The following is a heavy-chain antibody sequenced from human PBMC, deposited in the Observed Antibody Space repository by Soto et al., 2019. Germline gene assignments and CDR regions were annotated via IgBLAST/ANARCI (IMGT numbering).Heavy chain of an antibody. CDR2: IHDSGNT. D-gene: IGHD4-17*01. V-gene: IGHV4-30-4*01. CDR3: ARARGGDSGDYASLFDR. CDR1: GGSVSIGDYL. J-gene: IGHJ5*02. Sequence: VQLQESGPGLVTPSQTLSLTCTVFGGSVSIGDYLWSWIRQRPGTGLEWFGYIHDSGNTYYNPSLKSPVTISRDTSKNQFSLKVTSRTAADTAVYFCARARGGDSGDYASLFDRWGQGNLVTVSS.